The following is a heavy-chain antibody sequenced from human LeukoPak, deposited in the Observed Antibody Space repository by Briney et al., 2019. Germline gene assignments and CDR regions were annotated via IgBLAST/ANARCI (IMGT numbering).Heavy chain of an antibody. CDR1: GFTFSNYG. D-gene: IGHD5-12*01. J-gene: IGHJ4*02. V-gene: IGHV3-30*18. CDR2: ITYDGMNK. CDR3: AKDAYSGYDYPNY. Sequence: PGRSLRLSCAASGFTFSNYGMHWVRQAPVKGLEWVAGITYDGMNKFYADSVQGRSTISRDNSKNTLYLQMNSLRVEDTAVYYCAKDAYSGYDYPNYWGQGTLVTVSS.